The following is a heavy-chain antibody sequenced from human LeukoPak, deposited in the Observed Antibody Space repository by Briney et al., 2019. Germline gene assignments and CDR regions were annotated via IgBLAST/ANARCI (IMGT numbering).Heavy chain of an antibody. D-gene: IGHD6-19*01. CDR2: INHSGST. CDR1: GGSFSGYY. Sequence: SETLSLTCAVYGGSFSGYYWSWVRQPPGKGLEWIGEINHSGSTNYNPSLKSRVTISVDTSKNQFSLKLNSVTAADTAVYYCARESDSSGWFEVDYWGQGTLVTVSS. CDR3: ARESDSSGWFEVDY. V-gene: IGHV4-34*01. J-gene: IGHJ4*02.